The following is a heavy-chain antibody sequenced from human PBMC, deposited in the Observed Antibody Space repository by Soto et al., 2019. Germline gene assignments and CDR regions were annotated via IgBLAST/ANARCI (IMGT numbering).Heavy chain of an antibody. D-gene: IGHD6-13*01. J-gene: IGHJ4*02. V-gene: IGHV3-23*01. CDR3: SKSATTSSSSWYFDY. CDR2: ISGSGSST. CDR1: GFTFSSYV. Sequence: EVQLLESGGGLVQPGGSLRLSCAASGFTFSSYVMTWVRQVPGKGQEWVSVISGSGSSTYYADSVKGRFTISRDNSKNTLYLQINSLRAEDTAVYYCSKSATTSSSSWYFDYWGQGTLVTVSS.